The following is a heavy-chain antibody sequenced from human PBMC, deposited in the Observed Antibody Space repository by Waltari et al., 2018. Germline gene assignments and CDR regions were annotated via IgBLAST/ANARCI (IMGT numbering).Heavy chain of an antibody. CDR2: VSSSGSTI. V-gene: IGHV3-48*01. Sequence: EVQLVESGGGLVQPGGSLRLSCAASGFTFSSYSMNWVRQAPGTGLGWVSYVSSSGSTITYTGSLKGRFPIARDNAKNSLYLQRNSLRAEDTAVYYCARDLTVTPDIYYYYGMDVWGQGTTVTVSS. CDR1: GFTFSSYS. D-gene: IGHD4-17*01. CDR3: ARDLTVTPDIYYYYGMDV. J-gene: IGHJ6*02.